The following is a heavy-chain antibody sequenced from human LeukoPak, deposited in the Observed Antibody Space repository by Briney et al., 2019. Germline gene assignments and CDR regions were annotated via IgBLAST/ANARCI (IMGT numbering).Heavy chain of an antibody. J-gene: IGHJ5*02. D-gene: IGHD6-13*01. V-gene: IGHV4-34*01. Sequence: SETLSLTCAVYGGSFSGYYWSWIRQPPGKGLEWIGKINHSGSTTYNPSLKSRVTISLDMSKNQFSLRLSSVTAADTAVYYCARAEHVSSSRRIWFDPWGQGTLVTVSS. CDR1: GGSFSGYY. CDR2: INHSGST. CDR3: ARAEHVSSSRRIWFDP.